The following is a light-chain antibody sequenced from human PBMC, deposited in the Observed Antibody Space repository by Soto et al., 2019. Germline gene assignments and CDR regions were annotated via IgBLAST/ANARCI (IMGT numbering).Light chain of an antibody. V-gene: IGLV2-14*01. Sequence: QSVLTQPASVSGSPGPSITISCTGTSTDIGGYSYVSWYQQHPGKAPKLIIYEVYNRPSGVSNRFSGSKSGSTASLTISGLQAEDEAEYYCSSYTSSTTLVFGGGTKVTVL. J-gene: IGLJ3*02. CDR2: EVY. CDR1: STDIGGYSY. CDR3: SSYTSSTTLV.